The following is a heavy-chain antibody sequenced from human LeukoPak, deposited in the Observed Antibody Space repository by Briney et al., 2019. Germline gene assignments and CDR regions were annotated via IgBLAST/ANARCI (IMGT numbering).Heavy chain of an antibody. V-gene: IGHV3-15*07. D-gene: IGHD6-13*01. J-gene: IGHJ3*02. Sequence: PGGSLRLSCAASGFTFSSYGMHWVRQAPGKGLEWVGRIKSKTDGGTTDYAAPVKGRFTISRDDSKNTLYLQMNSLKTEDTAVYYRTTGRPPEYSSSWSNDAFDIWGQGTMVTVSS. CDR1: GFTFSSYG. CDR2: IKSKTDGGTT. CDR3: TTGRPPEYSSSWSNDAFDI.